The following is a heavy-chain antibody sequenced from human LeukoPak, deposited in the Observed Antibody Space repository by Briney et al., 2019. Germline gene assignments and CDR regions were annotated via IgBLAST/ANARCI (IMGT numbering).Heavy chain of an antibody. D-gene: IGHD3-10*01. J-gene: IGHJ4*02. CDR2: IYTSGST. CDR1: GGSISSYY. Sequence: SKTLSLTCTVSGGSISSYYWRWIPQPAGKGLEWIGRIYTSGSTNYNPSLKSRVTMSVDTSKNQFSLKLSSVTAADTAVYYCARGELYGLYYFDYWGQGTLVTVSS. V-gene: IGHV4-4*07. CDR3: ARGELYGLYYFDY.